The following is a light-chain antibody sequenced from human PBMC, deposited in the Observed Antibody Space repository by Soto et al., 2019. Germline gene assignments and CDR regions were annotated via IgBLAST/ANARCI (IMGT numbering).Light chain of an antibody. J-gene: IGLJ2*01. Sequence: QSALTQPRSVSGSPGQSVTISCTGASNNVGGYNYVSWYQHHPGKVPQLIIYDVTKRPSGVPDRFSGSKPGNTASLTISGLQVEDEADYYCCSYAGTYTWIFGGGTKLTVL. V-gene: IGLV2-11*01. CDR1: SNNVGGYNY. CDR2: DVT. CDR3: CSYAGTYTWI.